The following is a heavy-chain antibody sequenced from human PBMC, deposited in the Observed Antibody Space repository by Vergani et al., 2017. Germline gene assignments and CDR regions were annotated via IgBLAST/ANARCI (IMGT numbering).Heavy chain of an antibody. Sequence: QLQLQESGSGLVKPSQTLSLTCAVSGGSISSGGYSWSWIRQPPGKGLEWIGYIYYSGSTNYNPSLKSRVTISVDTSKNQFSLKLSSVTAADTAVYYCAREVVGATMPWFDPWGQGTLVTVSS. CDR1: GGSISSGGYS. V-gene: IGHV4-30-2*01. D-gene: IGHD1-26*01. CDR2: IYYSGST. J-gene: IGHJ5*02. CDR3: AREVVGATMPWFDP.